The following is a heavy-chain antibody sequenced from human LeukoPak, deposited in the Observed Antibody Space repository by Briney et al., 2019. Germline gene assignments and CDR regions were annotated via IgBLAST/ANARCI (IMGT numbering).Heavy chain of an antibody. J-gene: IGHJ4*02. D-gene: IGHD2-21*02. CDR1: GFTFSSYA. CDR2: ISGSGGST. Sequence: GGSLRLSCAASGFTFSSYAMSWVRQAPGKGLEWDSAISGSGGSTYYADSVKGRFTISRDNSKNTLYLQMNGLRAEDTAVYYCAREPPCGGDCYYFDYWGQGTLVTVSS. CDR3: AREPPCGGDCYYFDY. V-gene: IGHV3-23*01.